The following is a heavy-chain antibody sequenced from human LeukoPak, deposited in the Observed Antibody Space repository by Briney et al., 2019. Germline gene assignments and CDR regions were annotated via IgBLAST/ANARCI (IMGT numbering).Heavy chain of an antibody. Sequence: PGGSLRLSCAASGFTFSNYWIHWVHQGPGKGLMWVSRISGDGSISHYADSVKGRFTISRDNAKNTVYLQMNSLRADDTAVYYCVRLLDFDYWGQGTLVTVSS. J-gene: IGHJ4*02. V-gene: IGHV3-74*01. CDR3: VRLLDFDY. CDR2: ISGDGSIS. CDR1: GFTFSNYW. D-gene: IGHD2-15*01.